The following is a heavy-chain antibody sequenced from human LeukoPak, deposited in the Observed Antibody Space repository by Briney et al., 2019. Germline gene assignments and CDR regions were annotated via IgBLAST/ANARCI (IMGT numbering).Heavy chain of an antibody. CDR1: GFTFSSYG. CDR3: AKAIGYCSSTSCYGDY. V-gene: IGHV3-30*02. D-gene: IGHD2-2*01. Sequence: GGSLRLSCAASGFTFSSYGMRWVRQAPGKGLEWVAFIRYDGSNKYYADSVKGRFAISRDNSKNTLYLQMNSLRAEDTAVYYCAKAIGYCSSTSCYGDYWGQGTLVTVSS. CDR2: IRYDGSNK. J-gene: IGHJ4*02.